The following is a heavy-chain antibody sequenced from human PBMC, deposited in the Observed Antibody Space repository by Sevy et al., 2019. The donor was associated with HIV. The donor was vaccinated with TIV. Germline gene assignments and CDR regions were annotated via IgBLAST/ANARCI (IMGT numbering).Heavy chain of an antibody. CDR2: IDTAGDT. CDR3: AREAAGGGLRYFDY. J-gene: IGHJ4*02. CDR1: GFTFSRYD. D-gene: IGHD6-13*01. Sequence: GGSLRLSCAASGFTFSRYDMHWVRQVTGKGLEWVSAIDTAGDTYYPGSVKGRFTISRENAKNSLHLQMNSLRAGDTAVYYCAREAAGGGLRYFDYWGQGTLVTVSS. V-gene: IGHV3-13*01.